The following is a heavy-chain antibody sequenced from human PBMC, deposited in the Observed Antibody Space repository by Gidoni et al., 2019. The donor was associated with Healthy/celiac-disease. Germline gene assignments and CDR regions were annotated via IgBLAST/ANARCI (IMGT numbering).Heavy chain of an antibody. CDR3: ARDPEQLVHGYYFDY. D-gene: IGHD6-13*01. CDR2: ISYDGSNK. V-gene: IGHV3-30-3*01. Sequence: QVPLVEPGGGVVQPGRSLRLSCAASAFTFSSYAMHWVRQAPGKGLEWVAVISYDGSNKYYADSVKGRITISRDNSKNTLYLQMNSLRAEDTAVYYCARDPEQLVHGYYFDYWGQGTLVTVSS. J-gene: IGHJ4*02. CDR1: AFTFSSYA.